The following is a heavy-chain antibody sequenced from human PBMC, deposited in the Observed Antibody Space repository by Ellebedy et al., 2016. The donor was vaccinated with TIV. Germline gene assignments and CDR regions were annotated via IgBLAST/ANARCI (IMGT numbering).Heavy chain of an antibody. V-gene: IGHV3-23*01. CDR3: AKASYSGSYRERHYFDY. J-gene: IGHJ4*02. D-gene: IGHD1-26*01. CDR1: GFTFSSYA. Sequence: GGSLRLSCAASGFTFSSYAMSWVRQAPGKGPEWVSAISGSGGSTYYADSVKGRFTISRDNSKNTLYLQMNSLRAEDTAVYYCAKASYSGSYRERHYFDYWGQGTLVTVSS. CDR2: ISGSGGST.